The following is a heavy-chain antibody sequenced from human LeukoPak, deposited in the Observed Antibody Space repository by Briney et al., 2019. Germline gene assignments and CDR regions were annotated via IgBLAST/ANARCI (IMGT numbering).Heavy chain of an antibody. J-gene: IGHJ6*02. V-gene: IGHV3-23*01. D-gene: IGHD3-3*01. CDR1: GFTFSSYA. Sequence: GGSLRLSCAASGFTFSSYAMSWVRQAPGKGLGWVSAISGSGGSTYYADSVKGRFTISRDNSKNTLYLQMNSLRAEDTAVYYCANDFWSGYYDYYGMDVWGQGTTVTVSS. CDR2: ISGSGGST. CDR3: ANDFWSGYYDYYGMDV.